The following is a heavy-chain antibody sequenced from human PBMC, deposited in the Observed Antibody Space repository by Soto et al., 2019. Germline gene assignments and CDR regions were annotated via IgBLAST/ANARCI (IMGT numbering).Heavy chain of an antibody. V-gene: IGHV3-7*03. CDR1: GFTFSSYS. Sequence: GGSLRLSCAGSGFTFSSYSMNWVRQAPGKGLEWVANIKQDGSEKYYVDSVKGRFTISRDNAKNSLYLQMNSLRAEDTAVYYCASTPWGIVVVPAATDYYYYGMDVWGQGTTVTVSS. CDR2: IKQDGSEK. CDR3: ASTPWGIVVVPAATDYYYYGMDV. D-gene: IGHD2-2*01. J-gene: IGHJ6*02.